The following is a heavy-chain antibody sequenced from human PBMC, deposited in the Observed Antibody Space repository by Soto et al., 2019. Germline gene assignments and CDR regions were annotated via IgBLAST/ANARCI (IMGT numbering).Heavy chain of an antibody. V-gene: IGHV1-46*01. Sequence: GASVKVSCKASGYTFTSYYMHWVRQAPGQGLEWMGIINPSGGSTSYAQKFQGRVTMTRDTSTSTVYMELSSLRSEDTAVYYCARESRGAWLRFQYYYYGMDVWGQGTTVTVSS. J-gene: IGHJ6*02. CDR1: GYTFTSYY. CDR3: ARESRGAWLRFQYYYYGMDV. D-gene: IGHD5-12*01. CDR2: INPSGGST.